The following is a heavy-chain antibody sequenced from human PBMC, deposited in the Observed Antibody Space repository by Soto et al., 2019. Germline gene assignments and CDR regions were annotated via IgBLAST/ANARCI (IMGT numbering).Heavy chain of an antibody. CDR1: GFTVSTYG. Sequence: QVQLVESGGGVVQPGRSLRLSCAVSGFTVSTYGMHWVRQAPGKGLEWVAVISRDGGTKYYADSVKGRFTISRDNSRNTLFLEMNSLRSDDMAVYYCTGDVGSGYWGQGTLVIVSS. D-gene: IGHD2-8*02. CDR3: TGDVGSGY. V-gene: IGHV3-30*03. CDR2: ISRDGGTK. J-gene: IGHJ4*02.